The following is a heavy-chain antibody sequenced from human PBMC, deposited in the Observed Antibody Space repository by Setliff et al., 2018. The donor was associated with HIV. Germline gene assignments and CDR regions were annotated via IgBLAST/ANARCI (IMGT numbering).Heavy chain of an antibody. D-gene: IGHD4-17*01. V-gene: IGHV3-23*01. CDR2: ISGSGGST. CDR3: AMRVTTVEY. Sequence: PGGSLRLSCGASGFTFRTFAMNWVRQAPGKGLEWVSVISGSGGSTYYADSVKGRFTISRDNSKNTLYLQMNSLRAEDTAVYYCAMRVTTVEYWGQGTLVTVSS. J-gene: IGHJ4*02. CDR1: GFTFRTFA.